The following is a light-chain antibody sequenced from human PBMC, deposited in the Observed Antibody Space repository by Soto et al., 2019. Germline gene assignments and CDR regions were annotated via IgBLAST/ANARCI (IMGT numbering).Light chain of an antibody. V-gene: IGKV3D-20*02. CDR2: AAS. Sequence: VFTQSPRTLSLSPGERATLSCWASQSVHSRYLSWYQQKVGQAPRLLIFAASRRATGIPDRFSGSGSGTDFTLTISSLEPEDFAVYYCQQRSNWPPITFGQGTRLEIK. CDR3: QQRSNWPPIT. CDR1: QSVHSRY. J-gene: IGKJ5*01.